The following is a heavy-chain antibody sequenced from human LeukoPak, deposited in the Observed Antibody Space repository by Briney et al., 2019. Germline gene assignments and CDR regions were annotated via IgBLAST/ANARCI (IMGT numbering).Heavy chain of an antibody. CDR3: ASRGVRITMVRGVIIRSPEDY. CDR2: IKQDGSEK. J-gene: IGHJ4*02. D-gene: IGHD3-10*01. Sequence: GGSLRLSCAASGFTFSSYWMSWVRQAPGKGLEWMANIKQDGSEKYYVDSAKGRFTISRDNAKNSLYLQMNSLRAEDTAVYYCASRGVRITMVRGVIIRSPEDYWGQGTLVTVSS. CDR1: GFTFSSYW. V-gene: IGHV3-7*01.